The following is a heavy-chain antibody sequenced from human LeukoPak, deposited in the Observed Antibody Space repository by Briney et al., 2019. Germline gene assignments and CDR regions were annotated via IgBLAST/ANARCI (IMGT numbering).Heavy chain of an antibody. J-gene: IGHJ3*02. V-gene: IGHV1-46*01. Sequence: ASVKVPCKASGYTFTGYYMHWVRQAPGQGLEWMGIINPSGGSTSYAQKFQGRVTMTRDMSTSTVYMELSSLRSEDTAVYYCARIGVVVAATDAFDIWGQGTMVTVSS. CDR2: INPSGGST. CDR3: ARIGVVVAATDAFDI. CDR1: GYTFTGYY. D-gene: IGHD2-15*01.